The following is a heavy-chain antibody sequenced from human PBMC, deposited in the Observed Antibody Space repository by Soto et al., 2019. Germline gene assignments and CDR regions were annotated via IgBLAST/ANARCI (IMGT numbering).Heavy chain of an antibody. D-gene: IGHD3-9*01. CDR2: INTYNGNT. CDR3: TTANDILTGYYRDY. J-gene: IGHJ4*02. V-gene: IGHV1-18*01. CDR1: GYTFTNSG. Sequence: ASVKVSCKASGYTFTNSGISWVRQAPGQGLEWMGWINTYNGNTNYAQKLQGRVTMTTDTSTSTAYMELRSLKTEDTAVYYCTTANDILTGYYRDYWGQGTLVTVSS.